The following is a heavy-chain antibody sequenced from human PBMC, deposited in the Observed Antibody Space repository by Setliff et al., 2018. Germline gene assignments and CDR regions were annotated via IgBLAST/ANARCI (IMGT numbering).Heavy chain of an antibody. Sequence: PGGSLRLSCTVYGFNFNKYWMYWVRQAPGKGLEWVSRINGDATIAHYADSVKGRFTISRDNARNALYLQMNSLRAEDTAVYYCAKGLKSSGPDWYFDYWGPGTLVTVSS. CDR2: INGDATIA. D-gene: IGHD3-22*01. CDR3: AKGLKSSGPDWYFDY. J-gene: IGHJ4*02. V-gene: IGHV3-74*01. CDR1: GFNFNKYW.